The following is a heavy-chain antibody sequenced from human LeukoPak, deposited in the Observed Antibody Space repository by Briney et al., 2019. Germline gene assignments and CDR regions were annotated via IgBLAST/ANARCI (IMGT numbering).Heavy chain of an antibody. CDR1: GFTFSNYA. V-gene: IGHV3-23*01. Sequence: PGGSLRLSCAASGFTFSNYAMSWVRQAPGKGLEWVSALSGSGATTYYADSVKGRFSISRDNSQNTLYLQMNSLRAEDAAVYCCANPWSRGVLVATAFDSCGEGALFTVSS. CDR2: LSGSGATT. D-gene: IGHD5/OR15-5a*01. J-gene: IGHJ4*02. CDR3: ANPWSRGVLVATAFDS.